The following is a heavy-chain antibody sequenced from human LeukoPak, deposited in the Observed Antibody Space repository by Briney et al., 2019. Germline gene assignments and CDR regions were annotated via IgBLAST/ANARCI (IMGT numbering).Heavy chain of an antibody. CDR3: ASDMVRGVITFNFDY. J-gene: IGHJ4*02. CDR2: ISYDGSNK. D-gene: IGHD3-10*01. V-gene: IGHV3-30*16. Sequence: GGSLRLFCAASGFTLSSYAMQWARQAPGKGLEYVAVISYDGSNKYYADSVKGRFTISRDNSKNTLYLQMNSLRAEDTAVYYCASDMVRGVITFNFDYWGQGTLVTVSS. CDR1: GFTLSSYA.